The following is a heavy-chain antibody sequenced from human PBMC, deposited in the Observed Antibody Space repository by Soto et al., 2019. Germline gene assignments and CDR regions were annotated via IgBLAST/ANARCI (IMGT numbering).Heavy chain of an antibody. CDR2: FKPTGGGST. CDR1: GYTFSCYY. J-gene: IGHJ6*02. CDR3: ASDYGSGVEMDV. Sequence: SSVKGSSKRAGYTFSCYYVHWVRQAPGQGLEWMGVFKPTGGGSTSYAQRFQGRVTVTRDTSTSTVYMELGSLRFDDTAVYFCASDYGSGVEMDVWGQGTRVTVS. D-gene: IGHD3-10*01. V-gene: IGHV1-46*01.